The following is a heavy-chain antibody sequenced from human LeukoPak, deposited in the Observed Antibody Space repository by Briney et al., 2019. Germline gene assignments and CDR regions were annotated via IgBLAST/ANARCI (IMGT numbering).Heavy chain of an antibody. CDR2: IYPGDSDT. CDR3: ARVYDYVWGSYRSSLDY. V-gene: IGHV5-51*01. D-gene: IGHD3-16*02. Sequence: GESLQISCKGSGYSFTSYWIGWVRQLPGKGLEWMGIIYPGDSDTRYSPSFQGQVTISADKSISTAYLQWSSLKASDTAMYYCARVYDYVWGSYRSSLDYWGQGTLVTVSS. CDR1: GYSFTSYW. J-gene: IGHJ4*02.